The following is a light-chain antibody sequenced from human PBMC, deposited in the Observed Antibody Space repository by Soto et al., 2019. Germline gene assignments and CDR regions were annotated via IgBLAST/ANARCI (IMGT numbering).Light chain of an antibody. J-gene: IGLJ2*01. Sequence: QSVLTQPASVSGSPGQSITISCTGTSSDVGGYNYVSWYQQHPGKAPKLMIYDVSNRPSGVSNRFSGSKSGNTASLTISGLQAEDEADYYCNSYTSSSTSGLVFGGGTKLTVL. V-gene: IGLV2-14*01. CDR2: DVS. CDR1: SSDVGGYNY. CDR3: NSYTSSSTSGLV.